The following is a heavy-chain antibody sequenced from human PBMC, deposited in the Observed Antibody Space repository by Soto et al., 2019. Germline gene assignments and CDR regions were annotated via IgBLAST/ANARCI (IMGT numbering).Heavy chain of an antibody. J-gene: IGHJ5*02. CDR1: GGSISSGDYY. CDR3: ARDNFRYDSSGLDP. D-gene: IGHD3-22*01. CDR2: IYYSGST. V-gene: IGHV4-30-4*01. Sequence: SETLSLTCTVSGGSISSGDYYWSWIRQPPGKGLEWIGYIYYSGSTYYNPSLKSRVTISVDTSKNQFSLKLSSVTAADTAVYYCARDNFRYDSSGLDPWGQGTLVTVSS.